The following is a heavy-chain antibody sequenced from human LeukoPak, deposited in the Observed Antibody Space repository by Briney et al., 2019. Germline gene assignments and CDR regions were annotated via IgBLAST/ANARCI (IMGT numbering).Heavy chain of an antibody. D-gene: IGHD6-13*01. CDR3: AYSSSGAGYYYMDV. CDR2: IYHSGST. J-gene: IGHJ6*03. Sequence: PETLSLTCTVSGYSISSGYYWGWIRQPPGKGLEWIGSIYHSGSTYYNPSLKSRVTIPVDTSKNQFSLKLSSVTAADTAVYYCAYSSSGAGYYYMDVWGKGTTVTVSS. V-gene: IGHV4-38-2*02. CDR1: GYSISSGYY.